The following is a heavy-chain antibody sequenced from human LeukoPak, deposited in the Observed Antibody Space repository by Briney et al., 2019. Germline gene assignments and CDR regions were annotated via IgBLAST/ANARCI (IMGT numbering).Heavy chain of an antibody. J-gene: IGHJ4*02. Sequence: ASVKVSCKASGYTFTGYYMHWVRQAPGQGLEWMGWINPNSGGTNYAQKFQGRVAMTRDTSISTAYMELSRLRSDDTAVYYCARDPRGKPLDDYWGQGTLVTVSS. CDR1: GYTFTGYY. CDR3: ARDPRGKPLDDY. D-gene: IGHD3/OR15-3a*01. CDR2: INPNSGGT. V-gene: IGHV1-2*02.